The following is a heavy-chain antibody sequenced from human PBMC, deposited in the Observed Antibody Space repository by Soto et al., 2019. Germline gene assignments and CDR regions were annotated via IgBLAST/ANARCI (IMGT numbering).Heavy chain of an antibody. D-gene: IGHD3-10*01. V-gene: IGHV4-30-4*01. CDR1: GGSISSGDYY. CDR2: IYYTGST. J-gene: IGHJ4*02. CDR3: ARTGYYDSGRFFDY. Sequence: SETLSLTCTVSGGSISSGDYYWIWIRQPPGKGLEWIGYIYYTGSTYYNPSLKSRLTISVDTSKNQFSLRLSSVTAADTAVYYCARTGYYDSGRFFDYWGQGTLVTVSS.